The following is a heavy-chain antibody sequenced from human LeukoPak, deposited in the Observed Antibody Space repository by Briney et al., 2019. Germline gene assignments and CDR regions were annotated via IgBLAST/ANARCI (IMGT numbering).Heavy chain of an antibody. J-gene: IGHJ3*02. CDR2: ISSSGSTI. Sequence: GGSLRLSCAASGFTFSSYEMNWVRQARGKGLEWVSYISSSGSTIYYADSVKGRFTISRDNAKNSLYLQMNSLRAEDTAVYYCARDFGDDAFDIWGQGTMVTVSS. V-gene: IGHV3-48*03. CDR1: GFTFSSYE. CDR3: ARDFGDDAFDI. D-gene: IGHD3-10*01.